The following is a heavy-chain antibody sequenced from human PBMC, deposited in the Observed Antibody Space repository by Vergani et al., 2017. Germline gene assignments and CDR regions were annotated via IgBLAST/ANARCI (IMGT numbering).Heavy chain of an antibody. D-gene: IGHD2-21*02. Sequence: QVQLVQSGAEVKKPGASVKVSCKASGYTFTSYYMHWVRQAPGQGLEWMGIINPSGGSTSYAQKFQGRVTMTRDTSTSTVYMELSSLRSEDTAVYYCARGHCGGDCYSTVYWYFDLWGRAPWSLSPQ. CDR3: ARGHCGGDCYSTVYWYFDL. J-gene: IGHJ2*01. V-gene: IGHV1-46*01. CDR1: GYTFTSYY. CDR2: INPSGGST.